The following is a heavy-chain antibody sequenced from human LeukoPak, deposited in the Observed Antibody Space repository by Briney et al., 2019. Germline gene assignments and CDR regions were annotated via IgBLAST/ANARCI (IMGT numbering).Heavy chain of an antibody. Sequence: ASVKVSCKASGYTFSDSYMHWVRQAPGQGFEWMAWIGPGGGANYAQKFQGRVTLTRDTSISTSYMELRSLKSDDTAVYYCVRGVGSPNWFDPWGQGTLVTVSS. V-gene: IGHV1-2*02. J-gene: IGHJ5*02. CDR3: VRGVGSPNWFDP. CDR1: GYTFSDSY. D-gene: IGHD1-26*01. CDR2: IGPGGGA.